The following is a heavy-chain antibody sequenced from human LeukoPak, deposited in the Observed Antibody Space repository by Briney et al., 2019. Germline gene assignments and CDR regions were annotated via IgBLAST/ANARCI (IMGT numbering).Heavy chain of an antibody. CDR1: GFTFSSYE. J-gene: IGHJ6*02. Sequence: GGSLRLSCAASGFTFSSYEMNWVRQAPGKGLEWVSYIASGGGANRFYSESVKGRFTISRDNAKNSLHLHMNSLRAEDTGVYYCARIGTTTRGPAGLDVWGQGTTVTVSS. D-gene: IGHD2/OR15-2a*01. CDR2: IASGGGANR. CDR3: ARIGTTTRGPAGLDV. V-gene: IGHV3-48*03.